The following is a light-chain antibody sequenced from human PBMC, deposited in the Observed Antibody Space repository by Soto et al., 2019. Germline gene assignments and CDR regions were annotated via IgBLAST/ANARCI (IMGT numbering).Light chain of an antibody. V-gene: IGKV1-9*01. CDR3: QQYYSYPQT. Sequence: IQLTQSPSSLSASVGDRVTITCRASQDIASYLAWYQQKPGKAPKLLIYAASTLQSGVPSRFSGSGSGTEFTLTISCLQSEDFATYYCQQYYSYPQTFGQGTKADIK. J-gene: IGKJ1*01. CDR2: AAS. CDR1: QDIASY.